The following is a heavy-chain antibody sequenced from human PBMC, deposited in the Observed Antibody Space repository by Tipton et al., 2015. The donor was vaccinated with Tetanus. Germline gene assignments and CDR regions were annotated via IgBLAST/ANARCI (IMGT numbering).Heavy chain of an antibody. Sequence: QLVQAGGEVKKPGESLKISCKGSGYIFNNYWIGWVRQKPGKGLEWMGIIYPGDSDTRYSPSFQGQVTISVDKSINTAYLQWSSLKASDTSMFYCARAHCTDGVCNFDFWGQGALVTVAS. V-gene: IGHV5-51*01. CDR1: GYIFNNYW. CDR2: IYPGDSDT. D-gene: IGHD2-8*01. CDR3: ARAHCTDGVCNFDF. J-gene: IGHJ4*02.